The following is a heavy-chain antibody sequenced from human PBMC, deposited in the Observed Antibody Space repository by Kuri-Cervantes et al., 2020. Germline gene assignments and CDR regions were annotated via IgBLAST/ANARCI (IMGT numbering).Heavy chain of an antibody. Sequence: ASVKVSCKASGYTFTTYSIHWVRQAPGQGLEWMGWISAYNGNTNYAQKLQGRVTMTTDTSTSTAYMELRSLRSDDTAVYYCARDLGYCSGGSCSSWGQGTLVTVSS. V-gene: IGHV1-18*01. D-gene: IGHD2-15*01. J-gene: IGHJ4*02. CDR2: ISAYNGNT. CDR1: GYTFTTYS. CDR3: ARDLGYCSGGSCSS.